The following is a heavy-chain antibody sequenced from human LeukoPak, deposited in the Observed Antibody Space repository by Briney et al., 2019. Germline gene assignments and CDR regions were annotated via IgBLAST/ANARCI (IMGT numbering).Heavy chain of an antibody. Sequence: SETLSLTCTVSGGSISSYYWSWIRQSPGKGLEWIGYIYYSGSTNYNPSLKSRVTISVDTSKNQFSLKLSSVIAADTAVFYCARVSGWYSRYFDYWGQGTLVTVSS. CDR2: IYYSGST. D-gene: IGHD6-19*01. CDR1: GGSISSYY. V-gene: IGHV4-59*01. CDR3: ARVSGWYSRYFDY. J-gene: IGHJ4*02.